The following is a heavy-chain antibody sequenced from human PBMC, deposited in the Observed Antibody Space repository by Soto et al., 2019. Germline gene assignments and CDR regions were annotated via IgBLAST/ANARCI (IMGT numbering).Heavy chain of an antibody. D-gene: IGHD2-15*01. CDR3: ARDRLTVVNDAFDI. V-gene: IGHV3-33*01. CDR1: GFTFSSYG. J-gene: IGHJ3*02. Sequence: GESLKISCAASGFTFSSYGMHWVRQAPGKGLEWVAVIWYDGSNKYYADSVKGRFTISRDNSKNTLYLQMNSLRAEDTAVYYCARDRLTVVNDAFDIWGQGTMVTVSS. CDR2: IWYDGSNK.